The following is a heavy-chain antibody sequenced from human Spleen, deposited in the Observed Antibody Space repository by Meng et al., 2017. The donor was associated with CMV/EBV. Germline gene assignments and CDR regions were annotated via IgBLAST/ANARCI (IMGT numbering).Heavy chain of an antibody. D-gene: IGHD4-17*01. J-gene: IGHJ4*02. V-gene: IGHV3-30-3*01. CDR1: GFSFSNYA. CDR3: ARAKGGATLHAADY. Sequence: GESLKISCAASGFSFSNYAFHWVRQAPGMGLEWVAVTSFDGGEKTHAHPVEGRFTLSRDNSKNTLYLQMNRLRTEDTAVYFCARAKGGATLHAADYWGQGTLVTVSS. CDR2: TSFDGGEK.